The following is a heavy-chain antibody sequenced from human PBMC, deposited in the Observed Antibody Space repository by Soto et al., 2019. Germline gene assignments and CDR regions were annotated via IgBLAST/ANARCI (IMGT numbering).Heavy chain of an antibody. J-gene: IGHJ4*02. CDR1: GFTFSEAW. D-gene: IGHD2-15*01. V-gene: IGHV3-15*07. Sequence: EVQLVESGGGLVKPGGSLRLSCAASGFTFSEAWMNWVRQAPGKGLEWVGRIKRTADGATTVYAAPVKGRFTISRDDSKNTLFLQINSLKTEDTAVYYCTTNTWLGYCRGDSCYGIDHWGEGTLVIVSS. CDR2: IKRTADGATT. CDR3: TTNTWLGYCRGDSCYGIDH.